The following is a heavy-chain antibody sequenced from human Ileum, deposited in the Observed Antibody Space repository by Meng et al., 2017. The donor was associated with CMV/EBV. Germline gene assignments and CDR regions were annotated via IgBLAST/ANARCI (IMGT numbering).Heavy chain of an antibody. V-gene: IGHV3-74*03. CDR2: LTNDGRTT. CDR3: ARDGSYNFDY. J-gene: IGHJ4*02. CDR1: GFTFSSYW. Sequence: GESLKISCAASGFTFSSYWMHWVRQVPGKGMGWVSRLTNDGRTTYADSVKGRFTISRDDATSTLYLQMNSLRAEDTAVYYCARDGSYNFDYWGQGTLVTVSS. D-gene: IGHD1-26*01.